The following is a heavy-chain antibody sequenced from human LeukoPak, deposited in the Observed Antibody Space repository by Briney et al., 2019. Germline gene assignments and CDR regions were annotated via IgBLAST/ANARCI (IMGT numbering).Heavy chain of an antibody. J-gene: IGHJ4*02. Sequence: SETLSLTCTVSGGSISNSTYFWGWIRQPPRKGLEWIGSIYYSGNTYYNPSLKSRLTISVDTSKSQFSLRLSSVAAADTAVYYCASRYYGDRDYWGQGTLVTVSS. CDR1: GGSISNSTYF. CDR3: ASRYYGDRDY. V-gene: IGHV4-39*01. CDR2: IYYSGNT. D-gene: IGHD4-17*01.